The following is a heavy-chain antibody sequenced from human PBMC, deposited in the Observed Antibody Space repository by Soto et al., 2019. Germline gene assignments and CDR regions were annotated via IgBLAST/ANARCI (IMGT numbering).Heavy chain of an antibody. CDR1: GFSLSNARMG. CDR2: IFSNDEK. CDR3: ARIGLTYYYYGMDV. V-gene: IGHV2-26*01. J-gene: IGHJ6*02. Sequence: QVTLKESGPVLVKPTETLTLTCTVSGFSLSNARMGVSWIRQPPGKALEWLAHIFSNDEKSYSTSLKSRLTISKDTSKSQVGLTMTNIDPVDTATYYCARIGLTYYYYGMDVWGQGTTVTVSS. D-gene: IGHD3-16*01.